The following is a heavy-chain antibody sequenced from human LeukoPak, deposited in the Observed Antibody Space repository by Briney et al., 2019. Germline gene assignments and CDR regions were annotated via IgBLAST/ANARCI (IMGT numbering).Heavy chain of an antibody. CDR3: ATTGVGAVAGTFDY. CDR1: GYTLTELS. V-gene: IGHV1-24*01. CDR2: FDPEDGET. Sequence: ASVKVSCKVSGYTLTELSMHWVRQAPGKGLEWMGCFDPEDGETIYAQKFQGRVTMTEDTSTDTAYMELSSLRSEDTAVYYCATTGVGAVAGTFDYWGQGTLVTVSS. J-gene: IGHJ4*02. D-gene: IGHD6-19*01.